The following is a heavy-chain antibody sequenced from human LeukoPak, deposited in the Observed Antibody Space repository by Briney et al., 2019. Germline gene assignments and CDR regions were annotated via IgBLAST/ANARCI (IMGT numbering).Heavy chain of an antibody. V-gene: IGHV3-74*01. CDR1: GFTFSSYW. Sequence: GGSLRLSCAASGFTFSSYWMHWVRQAPGKGLVWVSRINSDGSSTSYADSVKGRFTISRDNAKNTLYLQMNSLRAEDTAVYYCAREPPDTSIDYWGQGTLVTVSS. CDR3: AREPPDTSIDY. J-gene: IGHJ4*02. D-gene: IGHD5-18*01. CDR2: INSDGSST.